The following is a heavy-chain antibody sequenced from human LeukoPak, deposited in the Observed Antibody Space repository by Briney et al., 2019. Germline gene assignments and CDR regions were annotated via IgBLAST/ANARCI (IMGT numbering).Heavy chain of an antibody. CDR1: GYTFINYG. J-gene: IGHJ1*01. V-gene: IGHV1-18*01. CDR3: ASLWSGYIFQH. D-gene: IGHD3-3*01. CDR2: ISAYNGNT. Sequence: ASVKVSCKASGYTFINYGISWVRQAPGQGLEWMGWISAYNGNTNYAQKLQGRVTMTTDTSTSTAYMELRSLRSDDTAVYYCASLWSGYIFQHWGQGTLVTVSS.